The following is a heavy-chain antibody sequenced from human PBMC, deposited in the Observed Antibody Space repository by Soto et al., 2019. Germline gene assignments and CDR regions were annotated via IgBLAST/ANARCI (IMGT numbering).Heavy chain of an antibody. J-gene: IGHJ5*02. CDR1: GGSISSGGYY. V-gene: IGHV4-31*03. D-gene: IGHD3-22*01. CDR2: IYYSGST. Sequence: SETLSLTCTVSGGSISSGGYYWSWIRQHPGKGLEWIGYIYYSGSTYYNPSLKSRVTISVDTSKNQFSLKLSSVTAADTAVYYCAREAEYYYDSSGYYHNWFDPWGQGTLVTVSS. CDR3: AREAEYYYDSSGYYHNWFDP.